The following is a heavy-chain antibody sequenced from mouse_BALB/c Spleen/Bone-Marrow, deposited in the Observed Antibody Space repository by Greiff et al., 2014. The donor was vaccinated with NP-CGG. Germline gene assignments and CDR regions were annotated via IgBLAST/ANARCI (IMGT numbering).Heavy chain of an antibody. V-gene: IGHV5-4*02. CDR2: ISDGGGYT. CDR1: GFTFSDYY. J-gene: IGHJ4*01. CDR3: ARSGERYGAMDY. Sequence: EVQRVESGGGLVKPGGSLKLSCAASGFTFSDYYMYWVRQTPEKRLEWVATISDGGGYTYYLDSVCGRFTISRDNAKNNLYLQMSSLKSEDTAMYYCARSGERYGAMDYWGQGTSVTVFS. D-gene: IGHD2-10*02.